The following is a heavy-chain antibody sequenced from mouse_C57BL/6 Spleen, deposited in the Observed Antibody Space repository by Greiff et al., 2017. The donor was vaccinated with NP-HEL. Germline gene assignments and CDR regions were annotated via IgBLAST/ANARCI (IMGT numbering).Heavy chain of an antibody. D-gene: IGHD1-1*01. J-gene: IGHJ3*01. V-gene: IGHV1-64*01. CDR1: GYTFTSYW. CDR3: ARTGLYGSSYGEAY. CDR2: IHPNSGST. Sequence: VQLQQSGAELVKPGASVKLSCKASGYTFTSYWMHWVKQRPGQGLEWIGMIHPNSGSTNYNEKFKSKATLTVDKSSSTAYMQLSSLTSEDSAVYYCARTGLYGSSYGEAYWGQGTLVTVSA.